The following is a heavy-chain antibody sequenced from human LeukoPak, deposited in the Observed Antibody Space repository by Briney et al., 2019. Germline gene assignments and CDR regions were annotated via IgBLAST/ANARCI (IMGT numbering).Heavy chain of an antibody. D-gene: IGHD3-10*01. CDR3: ARDEGKYGSASKYYYYYYMDV. CDR2: IKQDGSDK. CDR1: GFTFSSYW. Sequence: GGSLRLSCAASGFTFSSYWMSWVRQAPGKGLEGVANIKQDGSDKYYVDSVKGRFTISRDNAKNSLYLQMNSLRAEDTAIYYCARDEGKYGSASKYYYYYYMDVWGKGTTVTISS. J-gene: IGHJ6*03. V-gene: IGHV3-7*01.